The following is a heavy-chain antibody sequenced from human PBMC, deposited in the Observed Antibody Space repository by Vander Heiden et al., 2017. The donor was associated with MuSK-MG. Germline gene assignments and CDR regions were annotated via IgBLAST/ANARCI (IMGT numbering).Heavy chain of an antibody. CDR3: ARGEGETDYFDY. J-gene: IGHJ4*01. CDR1: GGSISSYY. CDR2: IYYSGST. D-gene: IGHD3-16*01. V-gene: IGHV4-59*01. Sequence: QVQLQESGPGLVKPSATLSLTCTVSGGSISSYYWSWIRQPPGKGLEWIGYIYYSGSTNYNPSLKSRVTISVDTSKNQFSLKLRSVTAADTAVYYCARGEGETDYFDYWGHGTLVTVYS.